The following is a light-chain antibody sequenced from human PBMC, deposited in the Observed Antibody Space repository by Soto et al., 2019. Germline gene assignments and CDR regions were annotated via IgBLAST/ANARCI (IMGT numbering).Light chain of an antibody. CDR1: QTVNSN. V-gene: IGKV3-15*01. J-gene: IGKJ5*01. CDR3: QQYNNWPLT. CDR2: GAS. Sequence: EIVMTQSPATLSVSPGERATLSCRASQTVNSNLAWYQQKPGQAPRLLIYGASTRATGIPARFSGSGSGTDFTLTISSLEPEDFAVYYCQQYNNWPLTFGQGTRLEIK.